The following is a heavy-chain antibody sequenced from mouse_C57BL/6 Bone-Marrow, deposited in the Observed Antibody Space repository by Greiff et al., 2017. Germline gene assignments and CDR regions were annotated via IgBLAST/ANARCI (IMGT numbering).Heavy chain of an antibody. CDR2: IYPRSGNT. CDR1: GYTFTSYG. CDR3: AKGGYYGPFAY. J-gene: IGHJ3*01. Sequence: VQLQQSGAELARPGASVKLSCKASGYTFTSYGISWVKQRTGQGLEWIGEIYPRSGNTYYNEKFKGKATLTADKSSSTAYMELRSLTSDDSAVYFCAKGGYYGPFAYWGQGTLVTVSA. D-gene: IGHD1-2*01. V-gene: IGHV1-81*01.